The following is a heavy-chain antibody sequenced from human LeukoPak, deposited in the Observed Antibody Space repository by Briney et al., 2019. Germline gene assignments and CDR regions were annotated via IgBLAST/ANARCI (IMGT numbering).Heavy chain of an antibody. V-gene: IGHV1-69*04. Sequence: SVKVSCKASGGTFSSYTISWVRQAPGQGLELMGRIIPILGIANYAQKFQGRVTITADKSTSTAYMELSSLRSEDTAVYYCAREVSSGWYGSPSFDYWGQGTLVTVSS. CDR1: GGTFSSYT. CDR2: IIPILGIA. CDR3: AREVSSGWYGSPSFDY. D-gene: IGHD6-19*01. J-gene: IGHJ4*02.